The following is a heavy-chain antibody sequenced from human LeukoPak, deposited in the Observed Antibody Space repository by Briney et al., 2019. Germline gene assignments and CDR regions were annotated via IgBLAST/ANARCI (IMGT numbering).Heavy chain of an antibody. CDR1: GFTFSSYA. J-gene: IGHJ4*02. CDR2: ISGRGDNT. CDR3: AKDISHGSIAADY. V-gene: IGHV3-23*01. Sequence: GGSLRLSCAASGFTFSSYAMSWDRQAPGKGREWVSAISGRGDNTYNADSVKGRFTISRDNSKKTLYLQMNSLRAEDTAVYYCAKDISHGSIAADYWGQGTLVTVSS. D-gene: IGHD6-13*01.